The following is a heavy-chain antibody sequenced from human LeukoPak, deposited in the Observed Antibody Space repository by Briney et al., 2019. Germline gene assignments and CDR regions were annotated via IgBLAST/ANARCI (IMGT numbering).Heavy chain of an antibody. CDR2: ISNSPSYV. CDR3: ARLEGLWFA. CDR1: GFTFSSYT. D-gene: IGHD3-10*01. V-gene: IGHV3-21*06. J-gene: IGHJ5*02. Sequence: GGSLRLSCAASGFTFSSYTMNWLRQAPGKGLEWVSSISNSPSYVYYADSVKGRFTISRDNAKNLLYLQMHSLRAEDTAVYYCARLEGLWFAWGQGTLVTVSS.